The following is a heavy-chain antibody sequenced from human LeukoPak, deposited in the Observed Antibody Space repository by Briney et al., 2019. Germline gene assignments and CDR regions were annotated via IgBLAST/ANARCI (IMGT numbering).Heavy chain of an antibody. CDR1: GGTFSSYA. D-gene: IGHD1-1*01. V-gene: IGHV1-69*04. CDR2: IIPIFGIA. CDR3: ARSEAGTTSDY. Sequence: SVKVSCKASGGTFSSYAISWVRQAPGQGLEWMGRIIPIFGIANYAQKFQGRVTITADKSTSTAYMELSSLRSEDTAAYYCARSEAGTTSDYWGQGTLVTVSS. J-gene: IGHJ4*02.